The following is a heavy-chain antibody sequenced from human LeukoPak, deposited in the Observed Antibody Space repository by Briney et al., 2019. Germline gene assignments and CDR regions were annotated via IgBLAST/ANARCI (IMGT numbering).Heavy chain of an antibody. Sequence: SETLSLTCTVSGGSISSYYWSWIRQPPGKGLEWIGEINHSGSTNYNPSLKSRVTISVDPSKNQFSLKLSSVTAADTAVYYCARGPYYYDSSGYLVYYFDYWGQGTLVTVSS. D-gene: IGHD3-22*01. CDR2: INHSGST. J-gene: IGHJ4*02. CDR3: ARGPYYYDSSGYLVYYFDY. CDR1: GGSISSYY. V-gene: IGHV4-34*01.